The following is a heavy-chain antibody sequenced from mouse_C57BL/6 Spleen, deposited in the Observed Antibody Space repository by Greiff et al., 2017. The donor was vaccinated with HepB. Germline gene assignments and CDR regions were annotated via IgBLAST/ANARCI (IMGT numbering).Heavy chain of an antibody. CDR1: GYSFTGYY. CDR3: ARWATTVVGYFDY. D-gene: IGHD1-1*01. CDR2: INPSTGGT. Sequence: EVQLVESGPELVKPGASVKISCKASGYSFTGYYMNWVKQSPEKSLEWIGEINPSTGGTTYNQKFKAKATLTVDKSSSTAYMQLKSLTSEDSAVYYCARWATTVVGYFDYWGQGTTLTVSS. J-gene: IGHJ2*01. V-gene: IGHV1-42*01.